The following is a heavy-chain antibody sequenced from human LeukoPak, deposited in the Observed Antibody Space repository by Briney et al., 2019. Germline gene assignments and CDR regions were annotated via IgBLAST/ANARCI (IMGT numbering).Heavy chain of an antibody. D-gene: IGHD1-26*01. Sequence: ASVKVSCKASGYTFTGYYMHWVRQAPGQGLEWMGWINPNSGGTNYAQKFQGRVTMTRDTSISTAYMELSRLRSDDTAVYYCARDFAVGAWAFDIWGQGTMVTVSS. CDR3: ARDFAVGAWAFDI. J-gene: IGHJ3*02. V-gene: IGHV1-2*02. CDR1: GYTFTGYY. CDR2: INPNSGGT.